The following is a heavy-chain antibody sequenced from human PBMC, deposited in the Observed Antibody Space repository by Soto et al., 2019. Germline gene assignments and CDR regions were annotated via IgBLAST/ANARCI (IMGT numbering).Heavy chain of an antibody. CDR1: GFTFSNYA. V-gene: IGHV3-23*01. Sequence: GGSLRLSCAASGFTFSNYAMSWVRQAPGKGLEWISVISGSSVITYYADSVKGRFTISRDNAKSTLYLQMNSLRAEDTAVYYSAKDLGDNSPVGFDYWGQGTLVTVSS. D-gene: IGHD2-21*02. CDR3: AKDLGDNSPVGFDY. CDR2: ISGSSVIT. J-gene: IGHJ4*02.